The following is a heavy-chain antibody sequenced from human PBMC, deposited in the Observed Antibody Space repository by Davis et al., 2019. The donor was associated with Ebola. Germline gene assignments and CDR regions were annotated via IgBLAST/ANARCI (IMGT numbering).Heavy chain of an antibody. V-gene: IGHV1-46*01. Sequence: ASVKVSCKASGYTFTSYYMHWVRQAPGQGLEWMGIINPSGGSTSYAQKFQGRVTITADKSTSTAYMELSSLRSEDTAVYYCARDKDYYDSSGYYYVIHDYWGQGTLVTVSS. D-gene: IGHD3-22*01. CDR2: INPSGGST. CDR1: GYTFTSYY. J-gene: IGHJ4*02. CDR3: ARDKDYYDSSGYYYVIHDY.